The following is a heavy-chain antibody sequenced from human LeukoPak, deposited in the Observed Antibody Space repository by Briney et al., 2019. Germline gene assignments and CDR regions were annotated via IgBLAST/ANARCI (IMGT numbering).Heavy chain of an antibody. CDR1: GDSISSYY. V-gene: IGHV4-59*01. CDR3: ARDQAYSAYYYDGMDV. D-gene: IGHD2-15*01. Sequence: SETLSLTCTVSGDSISSYYWSWIRQPPGKGLEWIGYIYYSGSTNYNPSLESRVTISVDTSKNQVSLKLTSVTAADTAVYYYARDQAYSAYYYDGMDVWGQGIPVTVSS. CDR2: IYYSGST. J-gene: IGHJ6*02.